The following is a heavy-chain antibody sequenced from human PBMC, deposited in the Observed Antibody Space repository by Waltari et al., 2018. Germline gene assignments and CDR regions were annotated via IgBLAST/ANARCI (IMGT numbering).Heavy chain of an antibody. D-gene: IGHD7-27*01. Sequence: EVQMVESGGRAVMLAAPLSPCCVPYGSRFTTAWLTWVRQAPGKVLEWVGRITSQNDGVTTNFAASVRGRFSISRDDSQNMVFLQMNSLRTEDTAVYYCTTLDAPWGGWGHGTLVTVSS. CDR2: ITSQNDGVTT. CDR3: TTLDAPWGG. CDR1: GSRFTTAW. V-gene: IGHV3-15*01. J-gene: IGHJ4*01.